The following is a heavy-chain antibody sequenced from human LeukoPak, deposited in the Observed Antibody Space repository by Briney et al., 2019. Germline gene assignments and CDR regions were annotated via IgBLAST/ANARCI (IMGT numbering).Heavy chain of an antibody. Sequence: GGSLRLSCAASGFTFDDYGMTWVRQAPGKGLEWVSNINWNGGSTGYADSVKGRFTISRDNAKNSLYLQMNSLKTEDTAVYYCNTDGVVVTVTPEDYLDYWGQGTLVTVSS. D-gene: IGHD2-21*02. J-gene: IGHJ4*02. V-gene: IGHV3-20*04. CDR1: GFTFDDYG. CDR2: INWNGGST. CDR3: NTDGVVVTVTPEDYLDY.